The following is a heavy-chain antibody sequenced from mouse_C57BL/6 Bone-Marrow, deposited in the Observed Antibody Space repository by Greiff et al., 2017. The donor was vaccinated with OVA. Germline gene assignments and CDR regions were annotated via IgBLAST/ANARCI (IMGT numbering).Heavy chain of an antibody. J-gene: IGHJ4*01. CDR3: TAIYYGKGIYYAMDY. CDR2: IRLKSDNYAT. D-gene: IGHD2-1*01. CDR1: GFTFSNYW. Sequence: DVMLVESGGGLVQPGGSMKLSCVASGFTFSNYWMNWVRQSPEKGLEWVAQIRLKSDNYATHYAESVKGRFTISRDDSKSSVYLQMNNLRAEDTGIYYCTAIYYGKGIYYAMDYWGQGTSVTVSS. V-gene: IGHV6-3*01.